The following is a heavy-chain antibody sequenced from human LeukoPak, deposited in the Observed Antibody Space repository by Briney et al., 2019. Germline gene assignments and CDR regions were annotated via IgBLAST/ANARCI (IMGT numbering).Heavy chain of an antibody. CDR1: GFTLSNYY. D-gene: IGHD2-8*01. J-gene: IGHJ4*02. CDR2: INIDGSST. Sequence: GGSLRLSCEASGFTLSNYYMHWVRQAPGKGLVWVSRINIDGSSTNYADSVKGRFTISRDNAKNTVYLRMKSLRVEDTAVYYCAPLRGYCSNGVCLFDYWGQGTLVTVSS. V-gene: IGHV3-74*01. CDR3: APLRGYCSNGVCLFDY.